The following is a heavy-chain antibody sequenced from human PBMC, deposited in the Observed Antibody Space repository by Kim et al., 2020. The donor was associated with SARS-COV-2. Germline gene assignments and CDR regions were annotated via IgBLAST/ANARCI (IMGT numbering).Heavy chain of an antibody. D-gene: IGHD2-2*02. V-gene: IGHV1-46*01. J-gene: IGHJ4*02. Sequence: YAQKFQGRVTMTRDTSTSTVYMELSSLRSEDTAVYYCARLTYTGPGAFDYWGQGTLVTVSS. CDR3: ARLTYTGPGAFDY.